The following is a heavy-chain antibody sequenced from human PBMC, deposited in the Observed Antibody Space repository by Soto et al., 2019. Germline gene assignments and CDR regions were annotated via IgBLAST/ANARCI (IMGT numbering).Heavy chain of an antibody. J-gene: IGHJ6*02. CDR2: IYYSGST. Sequence: PSETLSLTCTVSGGSISSGGYYWSWIRQHPGKGLEWIGYIYYSGSTYYNPSLKSRVTISVDTSKNQFSLKLSSVTAADTAVYYCARDRPFYSSSSDGMDVWGQGTTVTV. CDR1: GGSISSGGYY. V-gene: IGHV4-31*03. CDR3: ARDRPFYSSSSDGMDV. D-gene: IGHD6-6*01.